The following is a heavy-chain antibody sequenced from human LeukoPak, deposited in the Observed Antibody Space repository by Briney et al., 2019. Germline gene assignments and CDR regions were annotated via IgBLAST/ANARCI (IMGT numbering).Heavy chain of an antibody. D-gene: IGHD6-19*01. V-gene: IGHV4-34*01. J-gene: IGHJ4*02. CDR1: GGSFSGYY. CDR2: INHSGST. Sequence: SETLSLTCAVYGGSFSGYYWSWIRQPPGKGLEWIGEINHSGSTNYNPSLKSRVTISVDTSKNHFSLKLTSVTAADTATYYCARETSLAGFASGLGFNYWGQGILVTVSS. CDR3: ARETSLAGFASGLGFNY.